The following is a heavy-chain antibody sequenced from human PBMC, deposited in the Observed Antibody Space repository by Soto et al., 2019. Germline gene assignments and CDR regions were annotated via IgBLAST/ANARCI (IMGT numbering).Heavy chain of an antibody. J-gene: IGHJ3*01. CDR2: ISAIGDST. CDR1: EFAFSTFG. CDR3: ATVGPYSPRWDF. Sequence: EVQVLESGGGLVQPGGSLRLSCVFSEFAFSTFGMSWVRQGPGKGLESVSSISAIGDSTYHADSVKGRFSISRDNSRNSLYLQMNNLRAEDTAVYYCATVGPYSPRWDFWGQGTVVSVSS. D-gene: IGHD2-15*01. V-gene: IGHV3-23*01.